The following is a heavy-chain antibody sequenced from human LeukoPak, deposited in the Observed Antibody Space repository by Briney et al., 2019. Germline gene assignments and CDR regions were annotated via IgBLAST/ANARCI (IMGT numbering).Heavy chain of an antibody. CDR2: ISTSSTYI. V-gene: IGHV3-21*01. CDR3: AREAASGSYYIEC. CDR1: GFTFNCCS. D-gene: IGHD3-10*01. J-gene: IGHJ4*02. Sequence: PGGSLRLSCAASGFTFNCCSMSWVRQAPGKGLEWVSSISTSSTYIYYADSVKGRFTMSRDNAKNSVYLQMNSLRAEDTAVYYCAREAASGSYYIECWGQGTLVTVSS.